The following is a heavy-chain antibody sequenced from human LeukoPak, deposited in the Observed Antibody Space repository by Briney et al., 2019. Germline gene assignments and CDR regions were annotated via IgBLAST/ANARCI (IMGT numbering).Heavy chain of an antibody. CDR2: ISSNGGST. J-gene: IGHJ4*02. CDR1: GFTFSSYA. Sequence: GGSLRLSCAASGFTFSSYAMHWVRQAPGKGLEYVSAISSNGGSTYYANSVKGRFTISRDNSKNTLYLQMNSLRAEDTAVYYCAKDPYYYDSSGYVDYWGQGTLVTVSS. V-gene: IGHV3-64*01. D-gene: IGHD3-22*01. CDR3: AKDPYYYDSSGYVDY.